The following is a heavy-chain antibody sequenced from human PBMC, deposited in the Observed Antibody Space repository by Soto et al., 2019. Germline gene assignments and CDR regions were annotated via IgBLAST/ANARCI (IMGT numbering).Heavy chain of an antibody. V-gene: IGHV1-69*01. Sequence: QVQLVQSGAEVKRPGSSMKVSCKASGGTFSNYAITWVRQAPGQGLEWVGGIIPIFGTTNYAQKFPGRVTLTPDETTTTAYMGLSSLRSGDTAVYFCARLRTFYSPFEDWGQGTLVTVSS. CDR3: ARLRTFYSPFED. J-gene: IGHJ4*02. CDR2: IIPIFGTT. CDR1: GGTFSNYA. D-gene: IGHD3-3*02.